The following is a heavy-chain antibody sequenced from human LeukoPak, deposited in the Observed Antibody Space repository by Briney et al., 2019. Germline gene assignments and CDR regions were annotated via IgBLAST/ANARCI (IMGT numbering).Heavy chain of an antibody. CDR3: ARAEQWPPTY. Sequence: GGSLRLSCAASGFTVSRNYMSWVRQAPGKGLEWVSGIYSGGSTYYADSVKGRFTISRDNSKNTLFLQMSSLRAEDTAVYYCARAEQWPPTYWGQGTLVTVSS. CDR2: IYSGGST. V-gene: IGHV3-53*01. J-gene: IGHJ4*02. D-gene: IGHD6-19*01. CDR1: GFTVSRNY.